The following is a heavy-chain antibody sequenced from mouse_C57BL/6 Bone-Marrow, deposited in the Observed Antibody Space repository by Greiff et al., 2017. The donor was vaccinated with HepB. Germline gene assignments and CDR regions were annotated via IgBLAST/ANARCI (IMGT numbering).Heavy chain of an antibody. Sequence: EVQLQESGPGMVKPSQSLSLTCTVTGYSITSGYDWHWIRHFPGNKLEWMGYISYSGSTNYNPSLKSRISITHDTSKNHFFLKLNSVTTEDTATYYCASRDSSGYGFAYWGQGTLVTVSA. D-gene: IGHD3-2*02. V-gene: IGHV3-1*01. J-gene: IGHJ3*01. CDR1: GYSITSGYD. CDR2: ISYSGST. CDR3: ASRDSSGYGFAY.